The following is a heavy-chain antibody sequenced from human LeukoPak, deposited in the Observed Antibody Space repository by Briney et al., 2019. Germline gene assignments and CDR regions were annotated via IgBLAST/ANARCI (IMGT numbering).Heavy chain of an antibody. D-gene: IGHD6-13*01. CDR3: ARDSRGSSWSEAMDV. CDR2: ISSSSSYI. CDR1: GFTFSSYS. Sequence: GGSLRLSCAASGFTFSSYSMNWVRQAPGKGLEWVSSISSSSSYIYYADSVKGRFTISRDNAKNSLYLQMNSLRAEDTAVYYCARDSRGSSWSEAMDVWGQGTTVTVSS. J-gene: IGHJ6*02. V-gene: IGHV3-21*01.